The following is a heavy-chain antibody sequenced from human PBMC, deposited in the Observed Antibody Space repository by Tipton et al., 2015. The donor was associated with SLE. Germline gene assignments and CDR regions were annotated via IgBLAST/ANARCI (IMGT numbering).Heavy chain of an antibody. D-gene: IGHD1-26*01. CDR1: GFTFSSYA. CDR2: ISYDGSNK. J-gene: IGHJ4*02. CDR3: AKDLGGSSRYFDY. Sequence: SLRLSCAASGFTFSSYAMHWVRQAPGKGLEWVAVISYDGSNKYYADSVKGRFTISRDNSKNTLYLQMNSLRAEDTAVYYCAKDLGGSSRYFDYWGQGTLVTVSP. V-gene: IGHV3-30*04.